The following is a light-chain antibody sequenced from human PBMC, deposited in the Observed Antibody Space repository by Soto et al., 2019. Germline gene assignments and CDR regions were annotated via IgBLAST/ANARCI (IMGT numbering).Light chain of an antibody. CDR3: LQAAQSPLT. CDR2: LAS. V-gene: IGKV2-28*01. J-gene: IGKJ5*01. Sequence: DIVLTQSPLSLPVTPGEPASISCRSSQSLLQSNGNNHVDWYLQRPGQSPQLLLYLASSRASGVPDRFSGSGSGTEFSLEISRVEAEDVGVYYCLQAAQSPLTSGQGTRLQIK. CDR1: QSLLQSNGNNH.